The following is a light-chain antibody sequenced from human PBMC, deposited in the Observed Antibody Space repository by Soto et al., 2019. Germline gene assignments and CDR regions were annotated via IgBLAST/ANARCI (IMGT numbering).Light chain of an antibody. V-gene: IGKV3-20*01. CDR1: QSVSSSY. CDR3: QQYGSSPSIT. Sequence: EIVLTQSPGTLSLSPGERATLSCKASQSVSSSYLAWYRQKPGQAPRLLIHGASSRATGIPDRVSGSGSGTDFTLTISRLEPEDFAVYYCQQYGSSPSITFGQGTRLYIK. CDR2: GAS. J-gene: IGKJ5*01.